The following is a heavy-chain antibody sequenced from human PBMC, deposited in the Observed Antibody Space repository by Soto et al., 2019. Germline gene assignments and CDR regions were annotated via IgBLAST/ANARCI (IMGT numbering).Heavy chain of an antibody. V-gene: IGHV3-21*01. D-gene: IGHD2-21*01. Sequence: EVQLVESGGGLVKPGGSLRLSCAASGFTFSSYSMNWVRQAPGKGLEWVSTISSRNNDMYYVDSVKGRFTISRDNARNSVYLQLHRLTVEDTAVYSCARDVNGGFCGAWGQGTLVPVSS. CDR3: ARDVNGGFCGA. CDR2: ISSRNNDM. J-gene: IGHJ5*02. CDR1: GFTFSSYS.